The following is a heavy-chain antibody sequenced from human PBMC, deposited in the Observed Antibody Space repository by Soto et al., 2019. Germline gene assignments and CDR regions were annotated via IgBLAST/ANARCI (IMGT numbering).Heavy chain of an antibody. CDR2: INHSGST. CDR3: ARLVGYCIGGSCRNFDY. V-gene: IGHV4-34*01. CDR1: GGPFSGYY. Sequence: PSETLSLTCAVYGGPFSGYYWSWTRQPPGKGLEWIGEINHSGSTNYNPSLKSRVTISVDTSKNQFSLKLISVTAADTAVYYCARLVGYCIGGSCRNFDYWGQGTLVTVYS. D-gene: IGHD2-15*01. J-gene: IGHJ4*02.